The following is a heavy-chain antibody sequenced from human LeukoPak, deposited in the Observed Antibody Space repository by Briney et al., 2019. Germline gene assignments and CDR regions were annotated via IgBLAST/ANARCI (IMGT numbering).Heavy chain of an antibody. V-gene: IGHV4-59*01. Sequence: SETLSLTCTVSGGSISSYYWSWIRQPPGKGLEWIGYIYYTGTTKYNPSLKSRVTISVDTSKNQFSLKLSSATAADTAVYYCARVGGGQQLVASPLYYFDYWGQGTLVTVSS. D-gene: IGHD6-13*01. CDR2: IYYTGTT. J-gene: IGHJ4*02. CDR1: GGSISSYY. CDR3: ARVGGGQQLVASPLYYFDY.